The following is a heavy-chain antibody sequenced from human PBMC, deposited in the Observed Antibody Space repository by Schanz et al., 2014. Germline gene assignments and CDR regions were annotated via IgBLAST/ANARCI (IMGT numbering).Heavy chain of an antibody. CDR2: ISSDGTNK. CDR1: GFPFSNFG. V-gene: IGHV3-30*03. D-gene: IGHD6-6*01. CDR3: ARLATSKSRLGDAVDI. J-gene: IGHJ3*02. Sequence: QEQLVESGGGVVQPGRSLRLSCAASGFPFSNFGLHWVRQAPGKGLNWVAVISSDGTNKYYADSVQGRFTLSKDFSKDTLYLQLTSLRPEDTAVYYCARLATSKSRLGDAVDIWGQGTMVTVSS.